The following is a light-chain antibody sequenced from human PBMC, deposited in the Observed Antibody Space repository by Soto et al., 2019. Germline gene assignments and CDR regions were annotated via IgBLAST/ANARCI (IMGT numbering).Light chain of an antibody. J-gene: IGKJ1*01. CDR2: AAS. CDR1: QSISRW. CDR3: QQYKDYSTWT. V-gene: IGKV1-5*01. Sequence: DIKMTQSPSTRYSSLGDRVTITWRASQSISRWLAWYQQKPGKAPKVLICAASSLQRGVPSRFSGIGSGTEFTLPIRSLQPDDFATYYGQQYKDYSTWTFCQGTKVDIK.